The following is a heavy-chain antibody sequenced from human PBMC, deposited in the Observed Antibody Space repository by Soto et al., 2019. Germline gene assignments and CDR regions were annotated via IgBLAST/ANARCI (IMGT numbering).Heavy chain of an antibody. V-gene: IGHV3-11*01. CDR2: ISNSDYTT. J-gene: IGHJ4*02. CDR1: GITLSDNY. CDR3: ASGKWSLDY. Sequence: VHLVASGGGLVKPGGSLRLSCVASGITLSDNYMTWIRQAPGKGLEWLSYISNSDYTTYYADSVKGRFTISRDNAKNSLYLQLNGLRVEDTAVYYCASGKWSLDYWGQGILVTVSS. D-gene: IGHD2-8*01.